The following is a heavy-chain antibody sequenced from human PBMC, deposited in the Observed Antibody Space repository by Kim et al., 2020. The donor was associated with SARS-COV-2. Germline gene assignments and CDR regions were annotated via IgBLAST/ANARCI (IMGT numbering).Heavy chain of an antibody. J-gene: IGHJ6*02. CDR2: INTNTGNP. Sequence: ASVKVSCKASGYTFTSYAMNWVRQAPGQGLEWMGWINTNTGNPTYAQGFTGRFVFSLDTSVSTAYLQISSLKAEDTAVYYCARDSEDFIGYAIGFSLYYGMDVWGQGTTVTVSS. V-gene: IGHV7-4-1*02. CDR1: GYTFTSYA. D-gene: IGHD2-8*01. CDR3: ARDSEDFIGYAIGFSLYYGMDV.